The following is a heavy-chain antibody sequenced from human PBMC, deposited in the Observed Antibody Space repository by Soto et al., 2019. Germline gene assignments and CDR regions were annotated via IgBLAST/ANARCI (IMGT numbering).Heavy chain of an antibody. J-gene: IGHJ4*02. CDR3: ARESGYDSYYFDY. V-gene: IGHV4-31*03. CDR2: IYYSGST. D-gene: IGHD5-12*01. CDR1: GGSISSGGYY. Sequence: QVQLQESGPGRVKPSQTLSLTCTVSGGSISSGGYYWSWIRQHPGKGLEWIGYIYYSGSTYYNTSRKSRVTISVDTSKNHFSLKLSSVTAADTAVDYCARESGYDSYYFDYWGQGPLVTVSS.